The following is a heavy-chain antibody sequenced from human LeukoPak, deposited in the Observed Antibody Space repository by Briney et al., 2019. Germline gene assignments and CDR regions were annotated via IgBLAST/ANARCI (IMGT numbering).Heavy chain of an antibody. D-gene: IGHD3-10*01. CDR3: AKDFGDYYSYSMDV. J-gene: IGHJ6*03. CDR2: ISWDGGST. CDR1: GFTFDDYA. V-gene: IGHV3-43D*03. Sequence: GGSLRLSCAASGFTFDDYAMHWVRQAPGKGLEWVSLISWDGGSTFYADSVKGRFTISRDNSKNSLYLQMNSLRAEDTALYYCAKDFGDYYSYSMDVWGKGTTVTVSS.